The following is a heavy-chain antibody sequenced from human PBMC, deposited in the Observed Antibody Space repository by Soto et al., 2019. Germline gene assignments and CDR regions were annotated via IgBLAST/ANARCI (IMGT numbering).Heavy chain of an antibody. CDR2: IYYSGST. Sequence: TLSLTCTVSGGSISSYYWSWIRQPPGKGLEWIGYIYYSGSTNYNPSLKSRVTISVDTSKNQFSLKLSSVTAADAAVYYCARVLDYYDSSGFDYWGQGTLVTVSS. CDR3: ARVLDYYDSSGFDY. J-gene: IGHJ4*02. CDR1: GGSISSYY. V-gene: IGHV4-59*01. D-gene: IGHD3-22*01.